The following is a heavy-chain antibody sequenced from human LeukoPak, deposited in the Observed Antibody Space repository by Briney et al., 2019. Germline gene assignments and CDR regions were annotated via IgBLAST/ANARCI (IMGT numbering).Heavy chain of an antibody. CDR3: ARDTYYYDSSGYYLFDY. V-gene: IGHV4-39*07. CDR1: GGSISSSSYY. Sequence: SETLSLTCTVSGGSISSSSYYWGWIRQPPGKGLEWIGSIYYSGSTYYNPSLKSRVTISVDTSKNQFSLKLSSVTAADTAVYYCARDTYYYDSSGYYLFDYWGQGTRVTVSS. D-gene: IGHD3-22*01. J-gene: IGHJ4*02. CDR2: IYYSGST.